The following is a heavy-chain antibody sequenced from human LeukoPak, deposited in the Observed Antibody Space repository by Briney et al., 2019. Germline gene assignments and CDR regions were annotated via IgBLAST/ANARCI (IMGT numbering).Heavy chain of an antibody. Sequence: GGSLRLSCAASGFTFSSFWMAWVRQAPGKGLEWVANIKQDGSLQYYGASVKGRFTISRDNAKNSLYLRMNSLRAEDTALYYCATSYDSSGCDWGQGTLVTVSS. CDR1: GFTFSSFW. V-gene: IGHV3-7*01. CDR3: ATSYDSSGCD. J-gene: IGHJ4*02. CDR2: IKQDGSLQ. D-gene: IGHD3-22*01.